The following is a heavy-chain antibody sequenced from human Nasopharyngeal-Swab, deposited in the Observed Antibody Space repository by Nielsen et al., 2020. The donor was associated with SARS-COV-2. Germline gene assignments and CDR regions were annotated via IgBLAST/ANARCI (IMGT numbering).Heavy chain of an antibody. J-gene: IGHJ6*02. CDR2: ISSSGTTI. Sequence: GESLKISWAASGFTFSNYEMNWVRQAPGKGLEWLSYISSSGTTIYYADSVKGRFTISRDNAKNSLYLQMSSLRAEDTAVYYCAREGVGAYYYYYHVDVWGQGTMVTVSS. CDR3: AREGVGAYYYYYHVDV. CDR1: GFTFSNYE. D-gene: IGHD1-26*01. V-gene: IGHV3-48*03.